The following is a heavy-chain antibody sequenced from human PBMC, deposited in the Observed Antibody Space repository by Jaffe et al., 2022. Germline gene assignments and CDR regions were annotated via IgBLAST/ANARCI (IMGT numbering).Heavy chain of an antibody. J-gene: IGHJ4*02. CDR1: GFTFSSYG. V-gene: IGHV3-30*02. CDR3: AKDIGEYYGSGSLIDY. D-gene: IGHD3-10*01. CDR2: IRYDGSNK. Sequence: QVQLVESGGGVVQPGGSLRLSCAASGFTFSSYGMHWVRQAPGKGLEWVAFIRYDGSNKYYADSVKGRFTISRDNSKNTLYLQMNSLRAEDTAVYYCAKDIGEYYGSGSLIDYWGQGTLVTVSS.